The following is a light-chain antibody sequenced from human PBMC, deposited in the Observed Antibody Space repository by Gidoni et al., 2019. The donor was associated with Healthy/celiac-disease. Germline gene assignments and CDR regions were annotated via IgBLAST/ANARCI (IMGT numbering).Light chain of an antibody. CDR1: QGISSA. Sequence: AIQLTQPPSSLSASVGDRVTITCRASQGISSALAWYQQKPGKAPKLLIYDASSLESGVPSRFSGSGSGTDFTLTISSLQPEDFATYYCQQFNNYSFTFGQGTRLEIK. CDR2: DAS. J-gene: IGKJ5*01. V-gene: IGKV1D-13*01. CDR3: QQFNNYSFT.